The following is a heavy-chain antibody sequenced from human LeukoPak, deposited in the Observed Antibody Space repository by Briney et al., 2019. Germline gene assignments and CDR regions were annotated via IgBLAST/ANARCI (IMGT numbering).Heavy chain of an antibody. Sequence: SETLSLTCTVSGGSISSSSYYWSWIRQPPGKGLEWIGEINHSGSTNYNPSLKSRVTISVDTSKNQFSLKLSSVTAADTAVYYCARHRFRQGFITMVRGGYYYMDVWGKGTTVTISS. V-gene: IGHV4-39*01. CDR3: ARHRFRQGFITMVRGGYYYMDV. CDR2: INHSGST. CDR1: GGSISSSSYY. J-gene: IGHJ6*03. D-gene: IGHD3-10*01.